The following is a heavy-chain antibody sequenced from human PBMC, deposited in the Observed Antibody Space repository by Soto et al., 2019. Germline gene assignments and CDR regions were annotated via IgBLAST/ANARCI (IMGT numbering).Heavy chain of an antibody. CDR3: ATSHVAMTTVTTYYYYGMDV. Sequence: PGESLKISCKGSGYSFTSYWIGWVRQMPGKGLECMGIIYPGDSDTRYSPSFQGQVTTSADKSISTAYLQWSSLKASDTAMYYCATSHVAMTTVTTYYYYGMDVWGQGTTVTVSS. V-gene: IGHV5-51*01. CDR2: IYPGDSDT. D-gene: IGHD4-4*01. J-gene: IGHJ6*02. CDR1: GYSFTSYW.